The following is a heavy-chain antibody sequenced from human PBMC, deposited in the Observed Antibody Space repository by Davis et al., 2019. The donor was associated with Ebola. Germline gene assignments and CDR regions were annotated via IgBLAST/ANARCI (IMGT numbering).Heavy chain of an antibody. J-gene: IGHJ3*02. CDR1: GYRFTSYW. D-gene: IGHD1-20*01. CDR3: ATLRRTITGMDDGFDI. Sequence: GESLKISCEGSGYRFTSYWIAWVRQMPGKGLEWMGIIYPGDSDTRYSPSFQGQVTISADKSINTAYLQWSSLKASDTAMYYCATLRRTITGMDDGFDIWGQGTMVTVSS. V-gene: IGHV5-51*01. CDR2: IYPGDSDT.